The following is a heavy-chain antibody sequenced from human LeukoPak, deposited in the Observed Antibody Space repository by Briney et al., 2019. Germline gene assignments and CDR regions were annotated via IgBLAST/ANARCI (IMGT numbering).Heavy chain of an antibody. Sequence: GGSLRLSCAASGFTFSSYAMHWVRQAPGKGLEWVAVISYDGSNKYYADSVKGRFTISRDNSKNTLYLQMNSLRAEDTAVYYCASSRGIYYDSIFDYWGQGTLVTVSS. V-gene: IGHV3-30-3*01. D-gene: IGHD3-22*01. J-gene: IGHJ4*02. CDR3: ASSRGIYYDSIFDY. CDR1: GFTFSSYA. CDR2: ISYDGSNK.